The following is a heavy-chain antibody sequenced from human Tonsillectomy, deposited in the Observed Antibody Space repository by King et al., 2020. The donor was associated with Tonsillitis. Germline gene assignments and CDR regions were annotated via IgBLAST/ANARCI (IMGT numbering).Heavy chain of an antibody. CDR2: ISYDGSKK. V-gene: IGHV3-30*04. CDR1: GFTFNTYI. D-gene: IGHD1-26*01. Sequence: VQLVESGGGVVQPGRSLRLSCAASGFTFNTYIMYWVRQAPGKGLEWVAVISYDGSKKYYADSVRGRFTISRDNSKNTLFLQMNSLRPEDTAVYYCARSQPWEWELLRWGLDVWGQGTTVTVSS. CDR3: ARSQPWEWELLRWGLDV. J-gene: IGHJ6*02.